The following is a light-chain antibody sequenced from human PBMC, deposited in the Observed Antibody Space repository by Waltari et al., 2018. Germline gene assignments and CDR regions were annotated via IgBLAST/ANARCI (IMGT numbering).Light chain of an antibody. V-gene: IGKV1-5*03. Sequence: DIQMTQSPSTLSASVGDRVTITCRASQSISSWLAWYQQRPGKAPKLLIYTASNSESGVPSRFSCSGSGTEFTLTISSLQPDDFATYYCQQYNSYSLTFGGGTKVEIK. CDR3: QQYNSYSLT. J-gene: IGKJ4*01. CDR1: QSISSW. CDR2: TAS.